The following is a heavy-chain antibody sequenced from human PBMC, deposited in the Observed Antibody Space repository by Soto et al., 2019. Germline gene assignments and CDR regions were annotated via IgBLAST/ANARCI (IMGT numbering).Heavy chain of an antibody. Sequence: PGGSLRLSCTTSGFTFGDHDMSWLRQAPGKGLEWLGFIRGKAYGGTTEYAASVKGRFAMSRDDSQGIAYLQMNSLKTEDTAVYYCARVGCTSTSCYYLFDFWGQGSLVT. CDR3: ARVGCTSTSCYYLFDF. CDR1: GFTFGDHD. CDR2: IRGKAYGGTT. D-gene: IGHD2-2*01. V-gene: IGHV3-49*03. J-gene: IGHJ4*02.